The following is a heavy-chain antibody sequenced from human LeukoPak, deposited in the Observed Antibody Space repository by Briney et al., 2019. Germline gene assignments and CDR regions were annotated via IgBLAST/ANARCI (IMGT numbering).Heavy chain of an antibody. Sequence: GESLKISCKGSGYRFTSYWIGWVRQMPGKGLEWMGIIYPGDSDTRYSPSFQGQVTISADKSISTAYLQWSSLKASDTAMYYCAVRYSSGWYYFDYWGQGTLVTVSS. CDR1: GYRFTSYW. V-gene: IGHV5-51*01. CDR2: IYPGDSDT. CDR3: AVRYSSGWYYFDY. J-gene: IGHJ4*02. D-gene: IGHD6-19*01.